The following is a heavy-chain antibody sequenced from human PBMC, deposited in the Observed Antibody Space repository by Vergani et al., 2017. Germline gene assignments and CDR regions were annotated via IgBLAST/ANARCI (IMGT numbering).Heavy chain of an antibody. D-gene: IGHD2-2*01. Sequence: EVQLLESGGGLVQPGGSLRLSCAASGFIFSSYAMSWVRQAPGKGLEWVSAISGSGGSTYYADSVKGRFTISRDNSKNTLYLQMNSLRAEDTAVYYCAKSDQVVPAAMGAFDYWGQGTLVTVSS. CDR2: ISGSGGST. V-gene: IGHV3-23*01. CDR3: AKSDQVVPAAMGAFDY. CDR1: GFIFSSYA. J-gene: IGHJ4*02.